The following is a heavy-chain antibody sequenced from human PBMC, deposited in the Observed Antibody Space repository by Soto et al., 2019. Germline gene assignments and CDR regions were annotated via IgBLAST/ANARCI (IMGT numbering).Heavy chain of an antibody. Sequence: KQSQTLSLTCAISGDSVSSNSAAWNWIRQSPSRGLEWLGRTYYRSKWYNDYAVSVKSRITINPDTSKNQFSLQLNSVTPEDTAVYYCASGEGSAAGTYYFDYWGQGTLVTVSS. J-gene: IGHJ4*02. D-gene: IGHD6-13*01. CDR1: GDSVSSNSAA. CDR3: ASGEGSAAGTYYFDY. V-gene: IGHV6-1*01. CDR2: TYYRSKWYN.